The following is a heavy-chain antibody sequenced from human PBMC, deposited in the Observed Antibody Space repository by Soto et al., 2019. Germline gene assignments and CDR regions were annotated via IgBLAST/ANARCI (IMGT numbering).Heavy chain of an antibody. CDR2: IWNDGSIK. D-gene: IGHD3-10*01. CDR3: AKSEYYSGSGSPPYHFDY. J-gene: IGHJ4*02. CDR1: GFMFNGYG. Sequence: GGSLRLSCVASGFMFNGYGMHWVRQAPGKGLEWVAVIWNDGSIKYYADSAKGRFTISRDNSKNTLYLQMNNLRVEDTAVYYCAKSEYYSGSGSPPYHFDYWGPGTLVTLSS. V-gene: IGHV3-33*06.